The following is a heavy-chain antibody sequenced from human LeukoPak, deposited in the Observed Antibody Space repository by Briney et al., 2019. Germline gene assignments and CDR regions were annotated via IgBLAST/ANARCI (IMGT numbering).Heavy chain of an antibody. Sequence: SETLSLTCAVSGCSISSGYYWGWIRQPPGKGLEWIGSIYHSGSTYYNPSLKSRVTISVDTSKNQFSLKLSSVTAADTAVYYCARYCSSTSCYYDYWGQGTLVTVSS. CDR3: ARYCSSTSCYYDY. D-gene: IGHD2-2*01. J-gene: IGHJ4*02. V-gene: IGHV4-38-2*01. CDR2: IYHSGST. CDR1: GCSISSGYY.